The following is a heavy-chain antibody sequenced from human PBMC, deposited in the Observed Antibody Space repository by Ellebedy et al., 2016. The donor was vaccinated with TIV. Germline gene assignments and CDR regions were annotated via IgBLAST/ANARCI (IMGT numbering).Heavy chain of an antibody. D-gene: IGHD1-26*01. CDR1: GYTFTSYY. CDR3: TRDRGGVGATNGFDY. Sequence: AASVKVSCKASGYTFTSYYMHWVRQAPGQGLEWMGIINPSGGSTSYAQKLQGRVTMTRDTSTSTVYMELSSLSSEDTAVYYGTRDRGGVGATNGFDYWGQGTLVTVSS. J-gene: IGHJ4*02. V-gene: IGHV1-46*04. CDR2: INPSGGST.